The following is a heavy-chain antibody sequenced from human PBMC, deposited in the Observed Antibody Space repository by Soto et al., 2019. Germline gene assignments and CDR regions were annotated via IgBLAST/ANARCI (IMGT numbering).Heavy chain of an antibody. V-gene: IGHV2-5*02. CDR1: GFSLSTSGMG. J-gene: IGHJ4*02. Sequence: QITLKESGPTLVKPTQTLTLTCTFSGFSLSTSGMGVGWIRQPPGKALEWLALIYWDDDKRYSPSLKSRLTTXKXTXXNQVVLTMTNMDPVDTATYYCAHIIGGYKEANFDSWGQGTLVTVSS. CDR3: AHIIGGYKEANFDS. D-gene: IGHD5-12*01. CDR2: IYWDDDK.